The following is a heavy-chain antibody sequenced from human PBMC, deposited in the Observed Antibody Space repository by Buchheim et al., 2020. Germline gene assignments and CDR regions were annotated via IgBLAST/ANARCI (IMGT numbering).Heavy chain of an antibody. Sequence: EVQLVESGGGLVQPGGSLRLSCAASGFTFSTYWMSWVRQAPGKGLEWVANIRQDGSERYYVDSVKGRFTISSDNAKNSLFLQMNILRSEDTAVYYCARLGYCSGGSCYSWIDSWGQGT. CDR2: IRQDGSER. CDR3: ARLGYCSGGSCYSWIDS. CDR1: GFTFSTYW. J-gene: IGHJ5*01. D-gene: IGHD2-15*01. V-gene: IGHV3-7*01.